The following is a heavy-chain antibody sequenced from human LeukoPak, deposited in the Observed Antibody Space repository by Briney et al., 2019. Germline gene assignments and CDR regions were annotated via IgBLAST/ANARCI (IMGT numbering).Heavy chain of an antibody. CDR1: GGSISSGSYY. Sequence: SQTLSLTCTVSGGSISSGSYYWSWIRQPAWKGLEWIGRIYTSGSTNYNPSLKSRVTISVDTSKNQFSLKLSSVTAGDTAVYYCARGVVVRGWFDPWGQGTLVTVSS. V-gene: IGHV4-61*02. CDR2: IYTSGST. J-gene: IGHJ5*02. D-gene: IGHD2-15*01. CDR3: ARGVVVRGWFDP.